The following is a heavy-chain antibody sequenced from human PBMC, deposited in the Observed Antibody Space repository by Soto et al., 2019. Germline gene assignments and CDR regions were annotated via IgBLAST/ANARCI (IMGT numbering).Heavy chain of an antibody. CDR2: FGGNLVST. V-gene: IGHV3-23*01. J-gene: IGHJ4*02. CDR3: VREGRVGVEGFDF. CDR1: GFTFSNHA. D-gene: IGHD1-26*01. Sequence: GGSLRLSCAASGFTFSNHAMHWVRQAPGEGPEWVSGFGGNLVSTNYADSVKDRFTISRDNSKNTLYLQMNSLRAEDTAIYYCVREGRVGVEGFDFWGQGTLVTVSS.